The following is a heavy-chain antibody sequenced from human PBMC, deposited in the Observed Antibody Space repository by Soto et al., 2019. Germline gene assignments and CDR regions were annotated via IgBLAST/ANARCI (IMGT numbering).Heavy chain of an antibody. CDR1: GGSITSSSHY. CDR2: IYYDGNT. D-gene: IGHD6-6*01. J-gene: IGHJ4*02. V-gene: IGHV4-39*01. CDR3: ASSSITPRLFMYPFDY. Sequence: QLQLQESGPGLVKPSETLSLTCTVSGGSITSSSHYWGWIRQPPGKGLECIGNIYYDGNTYYNPSPKIRVTISLDTSKNPFSLTLNSVTAADTAVYYCASSSITPRLFMYPFDYWGQGTLVTVSS.